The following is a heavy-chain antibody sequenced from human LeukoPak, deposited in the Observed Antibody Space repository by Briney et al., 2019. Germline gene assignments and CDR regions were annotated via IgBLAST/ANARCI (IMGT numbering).Heavy chain of an antibody. D-gene: IGHD2-2*01. V-gene: IGHV3-33*01. CDR1: GFTFSSYG. CDR2: IWYEGSNK. J-gene: IGHJ4*02. CDR3: ASSGYQSLQFDY. Sequence: GRSLRLSCAASGFTFSSYGMHWVRQAPGKGRECVAVIWYEGSNKYYADSVKCRFSISSENSKNTLYLHMNSLRAEDTAVYYCASSGYQSLQFDYWGQGTLVTVSS.